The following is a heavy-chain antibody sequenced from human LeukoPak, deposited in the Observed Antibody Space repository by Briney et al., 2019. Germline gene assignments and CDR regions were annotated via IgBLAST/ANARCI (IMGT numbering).Heavy chain of an antibody. CDR3: ARGAAAGTMGVNWFDP. D-gene: IGHD6-13*01. Sequence: ASVKVSCKASGYTFTSYGISWVRQAPGQGLEWMGWISAYNGNTNYAQKLQGRVTMTTDTSTSTAYMELRSLRSDDTAVYYCARGAAAGTMGVNWFDPWGQGTLVSVSS. CDR2: ISAYNGNT. J-gene: IGHJ5*02. V-gene: IGHV1-18*01. CDR1: GYTFTSYG.